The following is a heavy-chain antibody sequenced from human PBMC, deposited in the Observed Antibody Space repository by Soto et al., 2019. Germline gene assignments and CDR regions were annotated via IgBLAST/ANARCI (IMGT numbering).Heavy chain of an antibody. CDR2: IYHSGST. CDR1: GGSISSGGYS. D-gene: IGHD3-10*01. V-gene: IGHV4-30-2*01. Sequence: SETLSLTCAVFGGSISSGGYSWSWIRQPPGKGLEWIGYIYHSGSTYYNPSLKSRVTISVDRSKNQFSLKLSSVTAADTAVYYCARQRRFGANWFDPWGQGTLVTVSS. CDR3: ARQRRFGANWFDP. J-gene: IGHJ5*02.